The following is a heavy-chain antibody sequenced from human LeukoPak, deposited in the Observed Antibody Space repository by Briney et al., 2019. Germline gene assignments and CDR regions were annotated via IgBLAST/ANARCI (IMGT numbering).Heavy chain of an antibody. D-gene: IGHD6-19*01. CDR2: IYYSGST. V-gene: IGHV4-59*08. Sequence: PSETLSLTCTVSGGSISSYYWSWIREPPGKGLEWIGYIYYSGSTDYNPSLKSRVTMSVDTSKNQFSLKLTSVTAADTAVYYCARGTSSGWYALDYWGQGTLVTVSS. CDR3: ARGTSSGWYALDY. CDR1: GGSISSYY. J-gene: IGHJ4*02.